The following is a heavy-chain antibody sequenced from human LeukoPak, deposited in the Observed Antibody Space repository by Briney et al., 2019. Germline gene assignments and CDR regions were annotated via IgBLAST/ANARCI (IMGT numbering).Heavy chain of an antibody. D-gene: IGHD3-10*02. CDR1: GFTFSDYY. V-gene: IGHV3-11*04. Sequence: GGSLRLSCAASGFTFSDYYMTWIRQAPGKGLEWVSYISGSGNSKYYADSVKGRFTISRDNAKNSLYLQMNSLRAEDTAVYYCAELGITMIGGVWGKGTTVTISS. CDR2: ISGSGNSK. J-gene: IGHJ6*04. CDR3: AELGITMIGGV.